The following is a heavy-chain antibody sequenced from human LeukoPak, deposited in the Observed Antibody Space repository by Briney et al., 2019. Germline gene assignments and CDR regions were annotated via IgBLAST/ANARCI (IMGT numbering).Heavy chain of an antibody. Sequence: GGSLRLSCAASGFTFSSYEMNWVRQAPGKGLEWVSYISSSGSTIYYADSVKGRFTISRDNAKNSLYLQMNSLRTEDTALYYCAKGVEMATIDYFDYWGQGTLVTVSS. CDR1: GFTFSSYE. CDR2: ISSSGSTI. J-gene: IGHJ4*02. D-gene: IGHD5-24*01. CDR3: AKGVEMATIDYFDY. V-gene: IGHV3-48*03.